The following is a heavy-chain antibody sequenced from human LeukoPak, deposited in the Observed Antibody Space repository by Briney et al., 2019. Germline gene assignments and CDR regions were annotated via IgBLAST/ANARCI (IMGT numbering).Heavy chain of an antibody. V-gene: IGHV3-21*05. D-gene: IGHD5-18*01. CDR3: ARGAGGVQLRYFDI. J-gene: IGHJ3*02. Sequence: PGGSLRLSCAASGFTFSSYEMNWVRQAPGKGLEWVSYISSSSSYIYYADSVKGQFTISRDNAKNSLYLQMNSLRAEDTAVYYCARGAGGVQLRYFDIWGQGTMVTVSS. CDR1: GFTFSSYE. CDR2: ISSSSSYI.